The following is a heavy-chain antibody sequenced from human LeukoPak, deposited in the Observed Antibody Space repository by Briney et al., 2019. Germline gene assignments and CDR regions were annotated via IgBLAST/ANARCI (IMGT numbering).Heavy chain of an antibody. D-gene: IGHD3-3*01. CDR1: GFTFSSYA. V-gene: IGHV3-23*01. CDR3: AKDPMLEWLSYRDWFDP. J-gene: IGHJ5*02. CDR2: ISGSGGST. Sequence: SGGSLRLSCAASGFTFSSYAVSWVRQAPGKGLEWVSAISGSGGSTYYADSVKGRFTISRDNSKNTLYLQMNSLRAEDTAVYYCAKDPMLEWLSYRDWFDPWGQGTLVTVSS.